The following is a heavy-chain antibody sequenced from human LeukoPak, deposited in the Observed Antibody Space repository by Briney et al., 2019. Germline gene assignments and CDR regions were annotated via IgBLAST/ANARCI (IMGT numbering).Heavy chain of an antibody. CDR3: ARGHTDFSSWYNYYYMDV. J-gene: IGHJ6*03. CDR2: INPNSGGT. D-gene: IGHD6-13*01. Sequence: GASVRVSCKASGYTFTGYYMHWVRQAPGQGLEWMGWINPNSGGTNYAQKFQGRVTMTRDTSISTAYMELSRLRSDDTAVYYCARGHTDFSSWYNYYYMDVWGKGTTVTVSS. CDR1: GYTFTGYY. V-gene: IGHV1-2*02.